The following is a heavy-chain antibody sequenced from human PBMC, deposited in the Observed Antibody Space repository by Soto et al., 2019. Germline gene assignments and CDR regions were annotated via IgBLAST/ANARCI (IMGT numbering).Heavy chain of an antibody. CDR1: GFTFDDYA. V-gene: IGHV3-9*01. J-gene: IGHJ6*03. CDR3: AKDSCSSTSCFFYYYYYMDV. D-gene: IGHD2-2*01. Sequence: SLKISCAASGFTFDDYAMHWVRQAPGKGLEWVSGISWNSGSIGYADSVKGRFTISRDNAKNSLYLQMNSLRAEDTALYYCAKDSCSSTSCFFYYYYYMDVWGKGTTVTVSS. CDR2: ISWNSGSI.